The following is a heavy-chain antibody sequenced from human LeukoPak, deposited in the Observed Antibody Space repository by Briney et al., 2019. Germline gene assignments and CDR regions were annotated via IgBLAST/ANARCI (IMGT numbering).Heavy chain of an antibody. CDR1: GFTFSSSA. CDR2: ISASGGST. D-gene: IGHD1-26*01. CDR3: AKKVVVGATSPYSDFQD. Sequence: GGSLRLSCAASGFTFSSSAMSWVRQVPGKGLEWVSGISASGGSTSYADSVRGRFTISRDNSKNTLYVQMNSLRDEDTAVYYCAKKVVVGATSPYSDFQDWGQGTLVTVPS. J-gene: IGHJ1*01. V-gene: IGHV3-23*01.